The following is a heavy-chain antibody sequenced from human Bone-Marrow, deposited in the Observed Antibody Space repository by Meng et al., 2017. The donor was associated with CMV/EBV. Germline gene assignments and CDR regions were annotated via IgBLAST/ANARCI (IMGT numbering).Heavy chain of an antibody. CDR3: ARGIAARPGWFNP. V-gene: IGHV4-39*06. CDR2: IYYSGST. CDR1: AGAISSSSYY. Sequence: RLQRPGPGPGLVKLSGALHLTSTVSAGAISSSSYYWGWIRHPPGKGLEWIGSIYYSGSTYYNPSLKSRVTISVDTSKNQFYLKLSSVTAADTAVYYCARGIAARPGWFNPWGQGTLVTVSS. D-gene: IGHD6-6*01. J-gene: IGHJ5*02.